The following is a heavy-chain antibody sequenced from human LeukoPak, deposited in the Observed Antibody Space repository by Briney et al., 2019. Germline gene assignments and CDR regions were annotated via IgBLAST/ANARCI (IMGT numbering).Heavy chain of an antibody. D-gene: IGHD3-3*01. CDR3: AETRYYDFWSGIDNWFDP. CDR1: GFTFSSYA. CDR2: ISGSGGST. V-gene: IGHV3-23*01. J-gene: IGHJ5*02. Sequence: PGGSLRLSCAASGFTFSSYAMSWVRQAPGKGLEWVSAISGSGGSTYYADSVKGRFTISRDNSENTLYLQMNSLRAEDTAVYYCAETRYYDFWSGIDNWFDPWGQGTLVTVSS.